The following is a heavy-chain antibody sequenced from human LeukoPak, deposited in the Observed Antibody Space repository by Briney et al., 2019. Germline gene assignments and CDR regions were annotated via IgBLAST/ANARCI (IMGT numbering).Heavy chain of an antibody. V-gene: IGHV1-2*02. CDR1: GYTFTSYD. D-gene: IGHD4-23*01. Sequence: ASVKLSCKASGYTFTSYDFNWLREPTGPGLEWMGWINPNSGGTNYAQKLPGSVTMTSDTSISTAYMELSRLRSDDTAVYYCARGSAPLYGGAFYIRGEGKMVTVSS. CDR2: INPNSGGT. CDR3: ARGSAPLYGGAFYI. J-gene: IGHJ3*02.